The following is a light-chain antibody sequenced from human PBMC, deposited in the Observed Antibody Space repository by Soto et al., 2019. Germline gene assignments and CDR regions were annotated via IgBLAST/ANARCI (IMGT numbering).Light chain of an antibody. CDR2: AAS. V-gene: IGKV1D-16*01. J-gene: IGKJ4*01. CDR1: QDISDG. Sequence: DIQMTQSRSSLSASVGDRVTITCRASQDISDGLAWYQQKPEKAPKSLIYAASLVQTGVPSRFSGSGSGTDFTLTISSLQPEASATYYCQQYNTFPLTFGGGTKVEIK. CDR3: QQYNTFPLT.